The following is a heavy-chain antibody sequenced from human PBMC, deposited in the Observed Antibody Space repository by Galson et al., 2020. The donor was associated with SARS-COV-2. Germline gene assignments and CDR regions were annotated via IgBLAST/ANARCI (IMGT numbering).Heavy chain of an antibody. J-gene: IGHJ4*02. D-gene: IGHD4-17*01. Sequence: ASETLSLTCTVSGGAASSTGSYWGWIRQPPGKGLECTGSIYSSGHDYYNPSLKSRVTISVDTSKNQFSLKLPSVTAADSAVYYCARIPYGDYDHYFDYWGQGTVVTVSS. CDR1: GGAASSTGSY. V-gene: IGHV4-39*07. CDR2: IYSSGHD. CDR3: ARIPYGDYDHYFDY.